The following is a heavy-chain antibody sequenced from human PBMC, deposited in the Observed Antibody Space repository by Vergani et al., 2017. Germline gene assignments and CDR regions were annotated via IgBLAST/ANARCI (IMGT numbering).Heavy chain of an antibody. D-gene: IGHD3-22*01. Sequence: EVQLLESGGGLVQPGGSLRLSCAASGLPFSSYTVSWVRPGPGKGLEWVSAISGSGGSIYYADSVKGRFTISRDNSKNTVYLQMNSLRAEDTAVYYCAKTWVDYYDTSGYCVYFDYWGQGTLVTVSS. V-gene: IGHV3-23*01. CDR3: AKTWVDYYDTSGYCVYFDY. CDR1: GLPFSSYT. J-gene: IGHJ4*02. CDR2: ISGSGGSI.